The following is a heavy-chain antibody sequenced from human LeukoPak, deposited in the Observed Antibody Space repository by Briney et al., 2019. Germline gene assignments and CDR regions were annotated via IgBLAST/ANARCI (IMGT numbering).Heavy chain of an antibody. Sequence: ASVTVSFKGSGGTFINYAIGWVRQAPGQGLEWMGGIIPIFGTANYAQKFQGRVTITADESTSTAYMELSSLRSEDTAVYYCARDRDSYGYKLGYWGQGTLVTVSS. J-gene: IGHJ4*02. V-gene: IGHV1-69*13. D-gene: IGHD5-18*01. CDR1: GGTFINYA. CDR2: IIPIFGTA. CDR3: ARDRDSYGYKLGY.